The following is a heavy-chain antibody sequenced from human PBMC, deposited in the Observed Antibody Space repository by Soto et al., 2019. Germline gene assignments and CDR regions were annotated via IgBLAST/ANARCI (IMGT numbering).Heavy chain of an antibody. V-gene: IGHV3-15*07. CDR2: IKSKTDGGTT. Sequence: GGCLRLSCAASGVTFSNAWMNWVRQAPGKGLEWVGRIKSKTDGGTTDYAAPVKGRFTISRDDSKNTLYLQMNSLKTEDTAVYYCTTPYSSSWYDLFAIQDYWGQGTLVTVSS. D-gene: IGHD6-13*01. CDR3: TTPYSSSWYDLFAIQDY. CDR1: GVTFSNAW. J-gene: IGHJ4*02.